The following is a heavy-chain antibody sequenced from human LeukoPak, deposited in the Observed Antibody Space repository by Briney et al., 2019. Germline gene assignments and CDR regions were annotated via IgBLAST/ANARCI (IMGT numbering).Heavy chain of an antibody. CDR2: INPNNGCT. V-gene: IGHV1-2*02. J-gene: IGHJ4*02. D-gene: IGHD1-26*01. Sequence: GASVKVSCKASGYTFTDLTEYYIHWVRQAPGQGLEWMGWINPNNGCTTDAQKFQGRVTMTRAMSMNTAYMELSSLTSDDTAVYYCARRLGGSSEGYEFWGQGPLVTVSS. CDR1: GYTFTDLTEYY. CDR3: ARRLGGSSEGYEF.